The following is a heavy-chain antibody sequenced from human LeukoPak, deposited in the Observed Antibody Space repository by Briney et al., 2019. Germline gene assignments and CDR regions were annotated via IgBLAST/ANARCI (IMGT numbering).Heavy chain of an antibody. J-gene: IGHJ4*02. V-gene: IGHV3-30*04. Sequence: PGGSLRLSCAAPGFTFSIYAIHWVRQAPGKGLEWVAVISHDGSTKYYADSVKGRFTISRDNPKNTLYLQMDTLGAEDTAVYFCARAAVGKEDLDYWGQGTLVTVSS. CDR1: GFTFSIYA. D-gene: IGHD6-13*01. CDR3: ARAAVGKEDLDY. CDR2: ISHDGSTK.